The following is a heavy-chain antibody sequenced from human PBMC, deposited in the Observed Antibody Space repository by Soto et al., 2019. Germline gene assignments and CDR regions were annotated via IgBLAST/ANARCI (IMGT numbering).Heavy chain of an antibody. Sequence: GSLRLSCAASGFTFSSYSMNWVRQAPGKGLEWVSSISSSSGYIYYADSVKGRFTISRDNAKNSLYLQMNSLRAEDMAVYYCARGLNAARYMDVWGKGTTVTVSS. V-gene: IGHV3-21*01. CDR2: ISSSSGYI. D-gene: IGHD6-6*01. J-gene: IGHJ6*03. CDR3: ARGLNAARYMDV. CDR1: GFTFSSYS.